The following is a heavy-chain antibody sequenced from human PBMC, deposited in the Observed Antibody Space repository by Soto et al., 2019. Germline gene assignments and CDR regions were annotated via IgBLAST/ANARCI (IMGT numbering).Heavy chain of an antibody. V-gene: IGHV3-15*01. CDR2: IKSKTDGGTT. J-gene: IGHJ4*02. Sequence: GGSLRLSCAASGFTFSNAWMSWVRQAPGKGLEWVGRIKSKTDGGTTDYAAPVKGRFTISRDDSKNTLYLQMNSLKTEDTAVYYCTTDYESSSYYFDYWGQGTLVTVPS. CDR3: TTDYESSSYYFDY. CDR1: GFTFSNAW. D-gene: IGHD6-6*01.